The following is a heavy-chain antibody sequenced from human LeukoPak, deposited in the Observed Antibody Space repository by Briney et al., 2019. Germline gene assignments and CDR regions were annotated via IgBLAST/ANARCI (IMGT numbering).Heavy chain of an antibody. CDR3: ARVMAVAADSDAFDI. CDR1: GYIFSTYY. J-gene: IGHJ3*02. V-gene: IGHV1-46*01. D-gene: IGHD6-19*01. Sequence: ASVKVSCKASGYIFSTYYMHWVRQAPGQGLEWMGIINPTVGTTTYAQKFQGRLTMTRDMSTSTVYMELRSLRSDDTAVYYCARVMAVAADSDAFDIWGQGTMVTVSS. CDR2: INPTVGTT.